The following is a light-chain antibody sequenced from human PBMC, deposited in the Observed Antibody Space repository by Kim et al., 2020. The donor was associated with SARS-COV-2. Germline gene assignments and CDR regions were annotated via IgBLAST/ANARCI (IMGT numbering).Light chain of an antibody. Sequence: SAAVGDRVTITCRASQSISTHLNWYQQKPGNAPKLLIDVASTLQNGVPSRFSGSGSGTDFTLTIRSLQLEDFAAYDCQQSYRPPYSFGQGTKLEI. CDR2: VAS. V-gene: IGKV1-39*01. J-gene: IGKJ2*03. CDR3: QQSYRPPYS. CDR1: QSISTH.